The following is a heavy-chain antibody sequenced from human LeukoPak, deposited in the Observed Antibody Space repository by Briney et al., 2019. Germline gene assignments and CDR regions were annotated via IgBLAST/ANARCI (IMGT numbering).Heavy chain of an antibody. CDR2: MNPNSGNT. CDR1: GYTFTSYD. Sequence: ASVKVSCKASGYTFTSYDINWVRQATGQGLEWVGWMNPNSGNTGYAQKFQGRVTITRNTSISTAYMELSSLRSEDTAVYYCARSRPRAATRAFDIWGQGTMVTVSS. D-gene: IGHD6-13*01. J-gene: IGHJ3*02. CDR3: ARSRPRAATRAFDI. V-gene: IGHV1-8*03.